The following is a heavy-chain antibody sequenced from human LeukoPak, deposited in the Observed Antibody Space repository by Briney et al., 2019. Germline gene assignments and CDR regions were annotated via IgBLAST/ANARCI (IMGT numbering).Heavy chain of an antibody. CDR1: GYTFTSYD. V-gene: IGHV1-8*03. CDR3: ARGEHGYSYGSKTYYYYYYMDV. Sequence: ASVKVSCKASGYTFTSYDINWVRQATGQGLEWMGWMNPNSGNTGYAQKFQGRVTITRNTSISTAHMELSSLRSEDTAVYYCARGEHGYSYGSKTYYYYYYMDVWGKGTTVTVSS. D-gene: IGHD5-18*01. CDR2: MNPNSGNT. J-gene: IGHJ6*03.